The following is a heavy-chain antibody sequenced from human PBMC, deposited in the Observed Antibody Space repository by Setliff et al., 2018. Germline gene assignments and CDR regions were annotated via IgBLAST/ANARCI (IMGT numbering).Heavy chain of an antibody. J-gene: IGHJ4*02. Sequence: GASVKVSCKASGYSFTTYYMHWVRQASGQGLEWMGIINPGGLSSSSTQKFEGRVTMTRDTSTSTVYMELNSLTSDDTAVYYCARAGLAAAGRKGVFDHWGQGTLVTVSS. V-gene: IGHV1-46*01. D-gene: IGHD6-25*01. CDR2: INPGGLSS. CDR3: ARAGLAAAGRKGVFDH. CDR1: GYSFTTYY.